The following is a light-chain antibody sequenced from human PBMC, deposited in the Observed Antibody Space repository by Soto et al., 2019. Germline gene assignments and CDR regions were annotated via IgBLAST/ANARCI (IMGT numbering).Light chain of an antibody. Sequence: DIVLTQSPDTLSLSPGESATLSCRASQILSGSYLAWYQQKLGQSPRLLIYAASTRATGVPGRFSGSGSGTDFTLTISRLEPEDFAVYYCQHYVSSPLTFGGGTKVEIK. CDR3: QHYVSSPLT. CDR2: AAS. CDR1: QILSGSY. V-gene: IGKV3-20*01. J-gene: IGKJ4*01.